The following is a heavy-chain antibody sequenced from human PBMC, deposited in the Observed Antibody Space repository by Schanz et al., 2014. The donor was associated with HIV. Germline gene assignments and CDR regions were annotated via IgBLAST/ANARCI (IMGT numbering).Heavy chain of an antibody. Sequence: QVQLQQWGAGLLKPSETLSLTCAVYGGSFSGYYWSWIRQSPGKGLEWIGEINHSGRTKYSPSLKRRVPISVDTSKSQFSLKLSSVTAADTAVYYCSRGAGGGDYYDSSDYPYCLDYWGQGTQVTVSS. CDR3: SRGAGGGDYYDSSDYPYCLDY. CDR2: INHSGRT. D-gene: IGHD3-22*01. V-gene: IGHV4-34*02. CDR1: GGSFSGYY. J-gene: IGHJ4*02.